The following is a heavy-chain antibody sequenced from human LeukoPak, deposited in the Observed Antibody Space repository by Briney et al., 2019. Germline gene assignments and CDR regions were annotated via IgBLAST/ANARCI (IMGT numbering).Heavy chain of an antibody. CDR1: GYSFTSYW. Sequence: GESLKISCKGSGYSFTSYWIGWVRQMPGKGLEWMGIIYPGDSDTRYSPSFQGHVTISADKSISTAYLQWSSLKASDTAMYYCARRGQSSGSSPDAFDIWGQGTMVTVSS. V-gene: IGHV5-51*01. CDR3: ARRGQSSGSSPDAFDI. CDR2: IYPGDSDT. D-gene: IGHD3-22*01. J-gene: IGHJ3*02.